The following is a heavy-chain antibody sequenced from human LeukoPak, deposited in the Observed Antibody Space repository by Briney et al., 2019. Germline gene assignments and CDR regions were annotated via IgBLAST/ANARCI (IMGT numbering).Heavy chain of an antibody. CDR2: INHSGST. CDR1: GGSFNGYY. V-gene: IGHV4-34*01. J-gene: IGHJ4*02. D-gene: IGHD6-19*01. Sequence: SETLSLTCAVYGGSFNGYYWSWIRQPPGKGLEWIGEINHSGSTNYNPSLKSRVTISVDTSKNQFSLKLSSVTAADTAVYYCARGLYSSGWYGGSPPDYWGQGTLVTVSP. CDR3: ARGLYSSGWYGGSPPDY.